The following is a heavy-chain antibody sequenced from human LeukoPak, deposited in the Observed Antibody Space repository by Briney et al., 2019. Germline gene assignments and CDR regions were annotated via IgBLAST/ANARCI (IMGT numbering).Heavy chain of an antibody. CDR3: ARDSGVEMATNDFDY. CDR2: ISSSGSTI. V-gene: IGHV3-11*01. D-gene: IGHD5-24*01. Sequence: GGSLRLSCAASGFTFSDYYMSWIRQAPGKGLEWVSYISSSGSTIYYADSVKGRFTISRDNAKNSLYLQMNSLRAEDTAVYYCARDSGVEMATNDFDYWGQGTLVTVSS. CDR1: GFTFSDYY. J-gene: IGHJ4*02.